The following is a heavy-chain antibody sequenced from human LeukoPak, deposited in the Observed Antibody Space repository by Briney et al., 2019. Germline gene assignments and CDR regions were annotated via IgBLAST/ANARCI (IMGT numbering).Heavy chain of an antibody. Sequence: GGSLRLSCAASGFTFNGYAMTWVRQAPGKGLEWVSHVSGSGGITYYADSMKGRFTIFRDNSKNTLYLQMNSLRAEDAAVYYCAKTTAGNSSGSNPGWPVDYWGQGTLVPVSS. V-gene: IGHV3-23*01. CDR3: AKTTAGNSSGSNPGWPVDY. J-gene: IGHJ4*02. CDR1: GFTFNGYA. CDR2: VSGSGGIT. D-gene: IGHD6-19*01.